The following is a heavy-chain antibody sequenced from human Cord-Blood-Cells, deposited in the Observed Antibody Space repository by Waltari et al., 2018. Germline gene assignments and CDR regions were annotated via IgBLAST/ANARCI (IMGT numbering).Heavy chain of an antibody. J-gene: IGHJ4*02. CDR2: ISPNSGGT. V-gene: IGHV1-2*02. CDR3: ARSLLVSVKRYFDD. D-gene: IGHD3-10*02. CDR1: GYTFTGYY. Sequence: QVQLVQSGAEVKKPGASVKVSCKASGYTFTGYYMHSVRQAPGQGLEWMGWISPNSGGTNYAQKFQGRVTMTRDTSISTAYMELSRLRSDDTAVYCCARSLLVSVKRYFDDWGQGTLVTVSS.